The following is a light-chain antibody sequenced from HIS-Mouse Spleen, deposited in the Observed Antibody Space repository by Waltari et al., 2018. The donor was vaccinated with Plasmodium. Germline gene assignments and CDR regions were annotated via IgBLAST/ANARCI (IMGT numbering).Light chain of an antibody. V-gene: IGLV1-36*01. J-gene: IGLJ3*02. CDR2: YDD. CDR1: SPNIGTNA. Sequence: QSVLTQPPSVSEAPRQRVTISCSGSSPNIGTNAVNRYQQLPGKAPKLLIYYDDLLPSGVSDRFSGSKSGTSASLAISGLQSEDEADYYCAAWDDRLNGWVFGGGTKLTVL. CDR3: AAWDDRLNGWV.